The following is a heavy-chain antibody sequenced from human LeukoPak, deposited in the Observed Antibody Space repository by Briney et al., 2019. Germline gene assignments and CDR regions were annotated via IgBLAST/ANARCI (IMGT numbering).Heavy chain of an antibody. CDR2: IYYSGST. CDR1: GGSISSYY. V-gene: IGHV4-59*01. Sequence: SETLSLTCTVSGGSISSYYWSWIRQPPGKGLEWIGYIYYSGSTNYNPSLKSRVTISVDTSKNQFSLKLSSVTAADTAVYYCAREALGSGDSSGYYSIFDYWGQGTLVTVSS. D-gene: IGHD3-22*01. J-gene: IGHJ4*02. CDR3: AREALGSGDSSGYYSIFDY.